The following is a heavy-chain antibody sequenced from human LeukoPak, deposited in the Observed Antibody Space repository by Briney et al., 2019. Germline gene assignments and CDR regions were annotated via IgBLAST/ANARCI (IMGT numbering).Heavy chain of an antibody. D-gene: IGHD6-19*01. CDR1: GYTFTSYG. Sequence: ASVKVSCKASGYTFTSYGISWVRQAPGQGLEWMGWISAYNGNTNYAQKLQGRVTMTTDTSTSTAYMELRSLRSDDTALYYCAREGEFGIAVAHKGVYFDYWGQGTLVTVSS. V-gene: IGHV1-18*01. CDR2: ISAYNGNT. J-gene: IGHJ4*02. CDR3: AREGEFGIAVAHKGVYFDY.